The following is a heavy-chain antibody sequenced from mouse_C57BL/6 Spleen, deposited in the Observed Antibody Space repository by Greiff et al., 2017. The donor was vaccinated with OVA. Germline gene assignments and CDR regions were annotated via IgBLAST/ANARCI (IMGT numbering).Heavy chain of an antibody. J-gene: IGHJ2*01. CDR1: GFNIKDYY. Sequence: VQLQQSGAELVKPGASVKLSCTASGFNIKDYYMHWVKQRTEQGLEWIGRIDPEDGETKYAPKFQGKATITADTSSNTAYLQLSSLTSEDTAVYYCALITTVVEEYYFDYWGQGTTRTVSS. D-gene: IGHD1-1*01. CDR3: ALITTVVEEYYFDY. V-gene: IGHV14-2*01. CDR2: IDPEDGET.